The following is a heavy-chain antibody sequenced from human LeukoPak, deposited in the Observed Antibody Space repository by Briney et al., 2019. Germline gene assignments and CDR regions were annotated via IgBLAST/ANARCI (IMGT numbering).Heavy chain of an antibody. V-gene: IGHV4-4*07. D-gene: IGHD6-19*01. CDR1: GGSISGFF. CDR3: ARVATPDVSSPLDF. J-gene: IGHJ4*02. Sequence: SETLSLTCAVSGGSISGFFWTWIRQPAGQGPQYIGRIFASGGANYNPSLQGRVALSVDTSRNLFSLTLTSVTAADTAVYFCARVATPDVSSPLDFWGQGILVTVSS. CDR2: IFASGGA.